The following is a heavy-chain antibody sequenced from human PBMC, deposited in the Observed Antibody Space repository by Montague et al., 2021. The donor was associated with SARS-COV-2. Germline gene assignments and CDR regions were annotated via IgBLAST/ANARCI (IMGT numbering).Heavy chain of an antibody. CDR1: GGSFSGYY. V-gene: IGHV4-34*01. J-gene: IGHJ5*02. D-gene: IGHD3-16*02. CDR3: ARGYDYVWGSYRYLHWLDP. CDR2: INHSGST. Sequence: SETLSLTCAVYGGSFSGYYWSWIRQPPGKGLEWIGGINHSGSTNYNPSLKSRVTISVDTSKNQFSLKLSSVTAADTAVYYCARGYDYVWGSYRYLHWLDPWGRGTLVTVSP.